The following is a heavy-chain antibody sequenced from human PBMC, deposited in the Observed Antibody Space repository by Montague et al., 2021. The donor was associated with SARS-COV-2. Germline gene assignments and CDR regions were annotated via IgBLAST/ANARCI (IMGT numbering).Heavy chain of an antibody. CDR2: VSDSGS. Sequence: SETLSLTCTVSGGSNSRYYWSWIRQPPGKGLEWIGYVSDSGSDYNPSLKSRVSISVDTSKKLLSLSLSSVTAADTAIYYCARHRKDYDILTGYNTSFYYDMDVWGQGTTVTVSS. CDR1: GGSNSRYY. D-gene: IGHD3-9*01. CDR3: ARHRKDYDILTGYNTSFYYDMDV. V-gene: IGHV4-59*08. J-gene: IGHJ6*02.